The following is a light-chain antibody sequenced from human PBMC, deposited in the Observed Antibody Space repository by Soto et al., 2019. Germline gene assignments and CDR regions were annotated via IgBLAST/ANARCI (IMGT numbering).Light chain of an antibody. V-gene: IGLV2-14*01. CDR2: EVT. J-gene: IGLJ2*01. Sequence: QSPLTQPASVSGSPGQSIAISCTGTSSDLGGYDSVSWYQQHPGKAPKLLIYEVTNRPSGVSNRFSGSKSGNTASLTISGLQAEDEAHYYCSSYSTISIVIFGGGTQLTVL. CDR1: SSDLGGYDS. CDR3: SSYSTISIVI.